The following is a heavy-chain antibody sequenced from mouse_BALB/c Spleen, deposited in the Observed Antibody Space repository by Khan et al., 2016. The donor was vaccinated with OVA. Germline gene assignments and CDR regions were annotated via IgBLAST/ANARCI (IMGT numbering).Heavy chain of an antibody. V-gene: IGHV3-2*02. D-gene: IGHD1-1*01. J-gene: IGHJ2*01. CDR3: ASSGTISTVVVTDFDF. Sequence: EVQLQESGPGLVKPSQSLSLTCTVTGYSITSDYAWNWIRQFPGNKLEWMGYIKYSGSTSYNPSLKSRISISRDTSKNQFFLQLNSVTTDDTATYYYASSGTISTVVVTDFDFWGQGTTLTVSS. CDR2: IKYSGST. CDR1: GYSITSDYA.